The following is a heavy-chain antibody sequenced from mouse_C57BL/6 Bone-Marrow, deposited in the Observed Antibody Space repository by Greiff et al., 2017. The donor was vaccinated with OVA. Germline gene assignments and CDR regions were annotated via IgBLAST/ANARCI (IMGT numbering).Heavy chain of an antibody. CDR1: GYTFTSYW. D-gene: IGHD2-13*01. V-gene: IGHV1-50*01. CDR2: IDPSDGYT. J-gene: IGHJ3*01. CDR3: ARSWDGDGGS. Sequence: QVQLQQPGAELVKPGASVKLSCKASGYTFTSYWMQWVKQRPGQGLEWIGEIDPSDGYTNYNQKFKGKATLTVDTSSSTAYMELSSLTSEDSAVYFCARSWDGDGGSWGQGTLVTVSA.